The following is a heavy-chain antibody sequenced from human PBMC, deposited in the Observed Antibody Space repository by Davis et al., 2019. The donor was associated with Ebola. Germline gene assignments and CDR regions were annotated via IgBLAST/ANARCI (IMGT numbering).Heavy chain of an antibody. CDR1: GGSISSSGDY. D-gene: IGHD5-24*01. J-gene: IGHJ4*02. CDR3: VRGSDAYKTGY. Sequence: SETLSLTCSVSGGSISSSGDYWSWIRQSPGKGLEWIAFISNGGRTIYNPSLRGRVTISIDTSKNQFSLEVRSVTAADTAFYYCVRGSDAYKTGYWGQGTLVTVSS. V-gene: IGHV4-61*08. CDR2: ISNGGRT.